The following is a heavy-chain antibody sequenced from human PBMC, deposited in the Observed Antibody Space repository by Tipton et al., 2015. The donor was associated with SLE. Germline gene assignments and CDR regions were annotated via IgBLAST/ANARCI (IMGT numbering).Heavy chain of an antibody. J-gene: IGHJ6*02. Sequence: SLRLSCAASGFTFSSYDMHWVRQATGKGLEWVSAIGTAGDTYHPGSVKGRFTISRENAKNSLYLQMNSLRAEDTALYYCAREVELRGYYYGMDVWGQGTTVTVSS. V-gene: IGHV3-13*01. D-gene: IGHD1-7*01. CDR1: GFTFSSYD. CDR3: AREVELRGYYYGMDV. CDR2: IGTAGDT.